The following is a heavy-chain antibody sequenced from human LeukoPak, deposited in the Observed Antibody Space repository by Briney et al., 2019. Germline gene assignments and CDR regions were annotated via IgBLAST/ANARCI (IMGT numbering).Heavy chain of an antibody. CDR1: GFIFSKYA. V-gene: IGHV3-23*01. CDR3: GRDPNGDYVGAFEF. Sequence: GGSLRLSCAASGFIFSKYALVWVRQAPGKGLEWVSGIWGSGADTRYADAVKGRFTISRDSSKNTLYLQMNSLGADDTAVYYCGRDPNGDYVGAFEFWGQGTMVTVSS. J-gene: IGHJ3*01. D-gene: IGHD4-17*01. CDR2: IWGSGADT.